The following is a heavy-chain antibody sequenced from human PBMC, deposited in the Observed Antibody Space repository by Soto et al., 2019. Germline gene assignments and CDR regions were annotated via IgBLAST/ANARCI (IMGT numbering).Heavy chain of an antibody. D-gene: IGHD5-12*01. J-gene: IGHJ4*02. CDR1: GDSISCYY. CDR2: IYSSGYT. Sequence: SETLALTCTVSGDSISCYYWSWIRQPPGKGLEWIGYIYSSGYTNYNPSLKNRGTISVDTPKKQFFLNLRSVTAADTAVYYCARGGGYNFGIDYWGRGILVTVSS. V-gene: IGHV4-59*01. CDR3: ARGGGYNFGIDY.